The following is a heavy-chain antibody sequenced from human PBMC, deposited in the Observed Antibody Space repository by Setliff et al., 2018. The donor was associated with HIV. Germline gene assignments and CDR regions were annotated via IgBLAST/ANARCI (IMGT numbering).Heavy chain of an antibody. CDR1: GYSISSGYY. CDR2: IYHSGTT. V-gene: IGHV4-38-2*01. CDR3: ARAPGPYGDYNWFDP. Sequence: SETLSLTCAVSGYSISSGYYWGWIRHPPGKGLEWVGSIYHSGTTYYNPSLKSRVTISVDTSKNQFSLKLNSVTAADTAVYYCARAPGPYGDYNWFDPWGQGALVTVSS. D-gene: IGHD4-17*01. J-gene: IGHJ5*02.